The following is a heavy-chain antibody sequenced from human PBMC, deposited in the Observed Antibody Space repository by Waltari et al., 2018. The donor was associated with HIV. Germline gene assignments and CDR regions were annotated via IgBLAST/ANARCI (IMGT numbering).Heavy chain of an antibody. D-gene: IGHD3-3*01. CDR2: MSINSGNA. CDR3: VTSRPGAVFGDF. CDR1: GYNFATFD. Sequence: QAQLVQSGAEVRKPGASVKVPCKASGYNFATFDINWVRRAPGQGLEWMGWMSINSGNAGYGQRFKGRVTLTRDTSIDTAYMELHSLTPQDTAVYYCVTSRPGAVFGDFWGQGTPVMVSS. J-gene: IGHJ4*02. V-gene: IGHV1-8*01.